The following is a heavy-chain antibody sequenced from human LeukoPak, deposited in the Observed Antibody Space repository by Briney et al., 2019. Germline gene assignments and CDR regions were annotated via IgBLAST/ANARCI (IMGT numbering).Heavy chain of an antibody. Sequence: GGSLRLSCAASGFTFSSYAMSWVRQAPGKGLEWVSSISGSGTNTYYADSVKGRFTISRDNSRNLLFPQMSSLRVEDTAVYYCAKLRHYYGSGDYYRDPWGQGTLVTVSS. CDR3: AKLRHYYGSGDYYRDP. V-gene: IGHV3-23*01. CDR1: GFTFSSYA. J-gene: IGHJ5*02. D-gene: IGHD3-10*01. CDR2: ISGSGTNT.